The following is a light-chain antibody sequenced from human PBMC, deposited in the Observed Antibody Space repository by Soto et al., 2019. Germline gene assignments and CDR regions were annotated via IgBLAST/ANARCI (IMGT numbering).Light chain of an antibody. Sequence: QSVLTQPPSVSEAPRQRVTLSCSGSSSNIGNNAVNWYQQLPGKPPKLLIYSDDLLPSGVSDRFSGSKSGTSASLAISGLQSEDEADYYCAAWDDSLNGWVFGGGTKVTVL. J-gene: IGLJ3*02. CDR1: SSNIGNNA. CDR2: SDD. CDR3: AAWDDSLNGWV. V-gene: IGLV1-36*01.